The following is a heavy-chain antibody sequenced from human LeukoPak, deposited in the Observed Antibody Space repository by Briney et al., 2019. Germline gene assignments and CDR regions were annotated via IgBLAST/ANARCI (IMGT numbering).Heavy chain of an antibody. CDR3: ARLGASRSYIDY. D-gene: IGHD1-26*01. CDR1: GFTVSSDY. Sequence: GGSLRPSRAASGFTVSSDYTRSVRHAPGKGLECVSVIYIGGSTYYTDSVKGRSTISRDNSNNTLFLQMNSLRAEDKGVYYCARLGASRSYIDYWGQGTLVTVSS. CDR2: IYIGGST. J-gene: IGHJ4*02. V-gene: IGHV3-53*01.